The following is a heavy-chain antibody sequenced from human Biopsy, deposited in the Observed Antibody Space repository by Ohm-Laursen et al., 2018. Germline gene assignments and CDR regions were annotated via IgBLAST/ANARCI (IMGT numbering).Heavy chain of an antibody. CDR1: GDSINSSY. Sequence: DTLSLTCTVSGDSINSSYWSWIRQAPGKGLEWIGFISNSGNTNYNPSLKSRVTISADTSKNQLSLKLGSVTVADTAVFYCARRGSGGRSFDYWGQGSLVTVSS. V-gene: IGHV4-59*08. CDR3: ARRGSGGRSFDY. J-gene: IGHJ4*02. D-gene: IGHD2-15*01. CDR2: ISNSGNT.